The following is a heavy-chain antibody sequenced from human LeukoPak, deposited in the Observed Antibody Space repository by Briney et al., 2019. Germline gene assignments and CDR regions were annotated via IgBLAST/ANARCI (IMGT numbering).Heavy chain of an antibody. D-gene: IGHD3-10*01. Sequence: GESLKISCKASGYIFTNYWIGWVRQMPGKGLEWMGIIYPRDSDTRYSPSFQGQVTVSADKSISTAYLQWNTLEASDTAMYYCARLGTYWSNYYFEYWGQGTLVTVSS. V-gene: IGHV5-51*01. CDR3: ARLGTYWSNYYFEY. J-gene: IGHJ4*02. CDR1: GYIFTNYW. CDR2: IYPRDSDT.